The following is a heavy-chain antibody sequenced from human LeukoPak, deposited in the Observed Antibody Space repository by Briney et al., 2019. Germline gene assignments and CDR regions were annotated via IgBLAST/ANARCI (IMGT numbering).Heavy chain of an antibody. CDR3: AAVLTGWYSADY. Sequence: ASVKVSCKASGGIFSTYSISWVRQAPGQGLEWVGGIVPMLGTANYAQKFQERVTITRDMSTSTAYMELSSLRSEDTAVYYCAAVLTGWYSADYWGQGTLVTVSS. D-gene: IGHD6-19*01. J-gene: IGHJ4*02. CDR1: GGIFSTYS. CDR2: IVPMLGTA. V-gene: IGHV1-69*05.